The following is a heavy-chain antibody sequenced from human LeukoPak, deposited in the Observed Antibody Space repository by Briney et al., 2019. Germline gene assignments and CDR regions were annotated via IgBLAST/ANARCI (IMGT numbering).Heavy chain of an antibody. D-gene: IGHD3-10*01. CDR3: AKDRHFFGSGSPGLDY. Sequence: GGSLRLSCAASGFTFSSYGMYWVRQTPGKGLEWVAFIRYDGSNQYYADSVKGRFTISRDNSKNTLYLQMNSLRAEDTAVYYCAKDRHFFGSGSPGLDYWGQGTLVTVSS. J-gene: IGHJ4*02. CDR2: IRYDGSNQ. CDR1: GFTFSSYG. V-gene: IGHV3-30*02.